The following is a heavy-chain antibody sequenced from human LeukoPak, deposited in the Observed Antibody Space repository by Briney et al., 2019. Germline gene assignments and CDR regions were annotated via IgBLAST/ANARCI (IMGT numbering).Heavy chain of an antibody. CDR1: GYTFTGYY. Sequence: ASVKVSCKASGYTFTGYYMHWVRQAPGQGLEWMGWINPNSGGTNYAQRFQGRVTMTRDTSISTAYMELSRLRSDDTAVYYCARDIIWGSTSYAGYWGQGTLVTVSS. CDR3: ARDIIWGSTSYAGY. V-gene: IGHV1-2*02. J-gene: IGHJ4*02. D-gene: IGHD2-2*01. CDR2: INPNSGGT.